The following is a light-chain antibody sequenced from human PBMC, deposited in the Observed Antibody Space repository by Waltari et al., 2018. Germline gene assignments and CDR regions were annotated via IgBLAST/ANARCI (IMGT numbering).Light chain of an antibody. V-gene: IGLV1-47*01. CDR1: SFNIGSNS. CDR2: GNN. Sequence: QSVLTQPPSASGTPGQRVTISCSGSSFNIGSNSVHWYQQLPGTAPKLLMYGNNPRPSGVPDGFSGSKSGTSASLGISGRRAEDEAIYYCATWDDSLGGLWVFGGGTKVTVL. J-gene: IGLJ3*02. CDR3: ATWDDSLGGLWV.